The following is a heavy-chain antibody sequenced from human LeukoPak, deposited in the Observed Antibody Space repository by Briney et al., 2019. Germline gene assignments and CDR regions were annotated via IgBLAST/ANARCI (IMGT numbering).Heavy chain of an antibody. CDR1: GFTFSSYW. J-gene: IGHJ4*02. CDR2: INTDGSST. Sequence: GGSLRLSCAASGFTFSSYWMHWVRQAPGKGLVWVSRINTDGSSTSYADSVKGRFTISRDNAKNTLYLQMNSLRAEDTAVYYCARDRRQYYDFWSDSGAPDYWGQGTLVTVSS. D-gene: IGHD3-3*01. CDR3: ARDRRQYYDFWSDSGAPDY. V-gene: IGHV3-74*01.